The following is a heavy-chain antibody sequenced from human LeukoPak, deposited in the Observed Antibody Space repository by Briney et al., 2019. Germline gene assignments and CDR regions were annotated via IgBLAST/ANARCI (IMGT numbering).Heavy chain of an antibody. J-gene: IGHJ6*02. Sequence: RESLKISCKGSGYSFTSYWIGWVRQMPGKGLEWMGIIYPGDSDTRYSPSFQGQVTISADKSISTAYLQWSSLKASDTAMYYCGRHAGFSSSTNYYGMDVWGQGTTVTVSS. D-gene: IGHD2-2*01. V-gene: IGHV5-51*01. CDR2: IYPGDSDT. CDR3: GRHAGFSSSTNYYGMDV. CDR1: GYSFTSYW.